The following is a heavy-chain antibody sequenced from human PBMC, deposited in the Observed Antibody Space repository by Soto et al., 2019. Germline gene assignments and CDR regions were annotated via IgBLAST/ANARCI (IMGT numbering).Heavy chain of an antibody. Sequence: PSETLSLTCTVSGGSISSSSYYWGWIRQPPGKGLEWIGSIYYSGSTYYNPSLKSRVTISVDTSKNQFSLKLSSMTAADTAVDYCLSWEGGLISVLATCGQGCPVTVSA. V-gene: IGHV4-39*01. CDR3: LSWEGGLISVLAT. D-gene: IGHD2-8*02. CDR1: GGSISSSSYY. CDR2: IYYSGST. J-gene: IGHJ5*02.